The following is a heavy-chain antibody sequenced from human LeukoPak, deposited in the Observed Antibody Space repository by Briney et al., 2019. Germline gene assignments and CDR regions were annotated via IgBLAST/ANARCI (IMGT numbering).Heavy chain of an antibody. D-gene: IGHD3-22*01. Sequence: PSETLSLTCTVSGGSISSYYWSWIRQPPGKGLEWIGYICYSGSTNYNPSLKSRVTISVDTSKNQFSLKLSSVTAADTAVYYCARGLPRITMIVVASRAFDIWGQGTMVTVSS. CDR3: ARGLPRITMIVVASRAFDI. CDR1: GGSISSYY. V-gene: IGHV4-59*01. J-gene: IGHJ3*02. CDR2: ICYSGST.